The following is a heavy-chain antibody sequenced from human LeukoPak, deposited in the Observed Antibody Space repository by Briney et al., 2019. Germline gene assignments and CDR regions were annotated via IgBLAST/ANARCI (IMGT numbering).Heavy chain of an antibody. CDR3: AKGQLVRGEFDY. CDR1: GFTFTSYA. Sequence: GGSLRLSCAASGFTFTSYAMSWVRQAPGKGLEWVSAISGSGGSPYYADSVKGRFTISRDNSKNTLYLQMNSLRAEDTAVYYCAKGQLVRGEFDYWGQGTLVTVSS. V-gene: IGHV3-23*01. D-gene: IGHD6-6*01. CDR2: ISGSGGSP. J-gene: IGHJ4*02.